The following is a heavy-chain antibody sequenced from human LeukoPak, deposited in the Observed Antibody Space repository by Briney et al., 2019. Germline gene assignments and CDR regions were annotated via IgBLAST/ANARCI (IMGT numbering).Heavy chain of an antibody. J-gene: IGHJ3*02. CDR3: ARVLVYSAAWDAFDI. Sequence: GASAKVSCKASGYTFTSYGISWVRQAPGQGLEWMGWISAYNGNTNYAQKLQGRVTMTTDTSTSTAYMELRSLRSDDTAVYYCARVLVYSAAWDAFDIWGQGTMVTVSS. CDR1: GYTFTSYG. D-gene: IGHD2-8*01. CDR2: ISAYNGNT. V-gene: IGHV1-18*01.